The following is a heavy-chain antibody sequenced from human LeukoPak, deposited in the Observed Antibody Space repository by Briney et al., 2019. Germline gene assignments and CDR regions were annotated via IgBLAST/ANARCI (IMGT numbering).Heavy chain of an antibody. Sequence: GGSLRLSCAATGFTFKDYGMHWVRQPPGKGREWVSSINWNGGGTDYADAVKGRFTLSSDNAKTSLYLQLRSLRPEDTALYSCAKHMRATNTYSFFGLDVWGQGTTVTVSS. V-gene: IGHV3-9*01. J-gene: IGHJ6*02. CDR3: AKHMRATNTYSFFGLDV. CDR1: GFTFKDYG. CDR2: INWNGGGT. D-gene: IGHD1-26*01.